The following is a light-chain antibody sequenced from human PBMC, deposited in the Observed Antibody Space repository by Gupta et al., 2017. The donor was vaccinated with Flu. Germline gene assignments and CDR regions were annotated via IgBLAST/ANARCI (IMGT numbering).Light chain of an antibody. Sequence: RVTVSCSGSSSNIGSNYVFWYQQIPGTAPKLLIYRNKQRPSGVPDRFSGSKSGTSASLAISGLRSEDEADYYCAAWDDSLSGRVFGGGTKLTVL. CDR1: SSNIGSNY. CDR2: RNK. V-gene: IGLV1-47*01. J-gene: IGLJ3*02. CDR3: AAWDDSLSGRV.